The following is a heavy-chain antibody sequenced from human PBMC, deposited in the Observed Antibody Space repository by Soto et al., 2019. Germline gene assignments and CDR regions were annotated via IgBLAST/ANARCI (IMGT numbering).Heavy chain of an antibody. Sequence: GGSLRLSCAASGFTFSDYYMSWIRQAPGKGLEWVSYISSSGSTIYYADTVKGRFTISRDNAKNSLYLQMNSLRAEDTAVYYCAKDPGIAARTLGWFDPWGQGTLVTVSS. J-gene: IGHJ5*02. CDR2: ISSSGSTI. V-gene: IGHV3-11*01. D-gene: IGHD6-6*01. CDR1: GFTFSDYY. CDR3: AKDPGIAARTLGWFDP.